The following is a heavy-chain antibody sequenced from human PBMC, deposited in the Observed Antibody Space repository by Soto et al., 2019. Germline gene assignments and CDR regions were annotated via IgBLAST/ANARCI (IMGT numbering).Heavy chain of an antibody. CDR2: ISWNSGSL. CDR1: GFTFDDYA. Sequence: EVQLVESGGGLVQPGRSLRLSCAASGFTFDDYAMHWVRQAPGKGLEWVSGISWNSGSLGYADSVKGRFTISRDNAKNSLYLQMNSLRAEDTALYYCAKDKSYYTEAFDIWGQGTMVTVSS. CDR3: AKDKSYYTEAFDI. D-gene: IGHD1-26*01. V-gene: IGHV3-9*01. J-gene: IGHJ3*02.